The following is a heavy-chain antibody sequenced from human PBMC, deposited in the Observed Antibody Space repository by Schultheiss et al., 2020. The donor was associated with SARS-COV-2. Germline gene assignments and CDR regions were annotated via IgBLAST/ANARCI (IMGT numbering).Heavy chain of an antibody. J-gene: IGHJ6*02. V-gene: IGHV4-34*01. D-gene: IGHD3-10*01. CDR3: ARGYGSGSYYPSPRYYYYDMDV. CDR1: GGSFSGCY. Sequence: SETLSLTCAVYGGSFSGCYWSWIRQPPGKGLEWIGEINHSGSTNYNPSLKSRVTISVDTSKNQFSLKLSSVTAADTAVYYCARGYGSGSYYPSPRYYYYDMDVWGQGTTVTVSS. CDR2: INHSGST.